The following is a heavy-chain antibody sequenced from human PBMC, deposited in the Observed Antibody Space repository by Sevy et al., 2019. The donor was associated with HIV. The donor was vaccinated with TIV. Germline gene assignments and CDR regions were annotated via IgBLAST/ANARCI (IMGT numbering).Heavy chain of an antibody. CDR2: ISSSSSYI. J-gene: IGHJ6*02. V-gene: IGHV3-21*01. Sequence: GGSLRLSCAASGFTFSSYSMNWVRQAPGKGLEWVSSISSSSSYIYYADSVKGRFTISRDNAKNSLYLQMNSLRAEDTAVYYWARDGGGVRFLEWLLDPRYYYGMDVWGQGTTVTVSS. CDR3: ARDGGGVRFLEWLLDPRYYYGMDV. CDR1: GFTFSSYS. D-gene: IGHD3-3*01.